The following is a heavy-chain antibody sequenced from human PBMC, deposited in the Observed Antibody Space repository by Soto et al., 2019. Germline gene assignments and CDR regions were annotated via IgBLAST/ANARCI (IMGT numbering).Heavy chain of an antibody. J-gene: IGHJ5*02. CDR3: ARDTVLTAMFDL. V-gene: IGHV4-59*01. D-gene: IGHD4-17*01. CDR2: VYYTGTT. Sequence: LSLTCTVSGGSIGSYHWSWVRQPPGKGLEWIASVYYTGTTNYNPSLGSRVTISIDAPENQISLKLTSVTAADTDYCARDTVLTAMFDLCGQGTLVTVSS. CDR1: GGSIGSYH.